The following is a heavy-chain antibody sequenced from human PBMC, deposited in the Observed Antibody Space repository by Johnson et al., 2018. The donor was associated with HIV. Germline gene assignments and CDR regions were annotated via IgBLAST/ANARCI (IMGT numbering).Heavy chain of an antibody. Sequence: VQLVESGGGLVKPGGSLRLSCAASGFTFPNAWMHWVRQAPGEGLAWVGRIKSKTDGETIDYAAPVNGRFTISRDDSKNTLYLQMNSLKTEDMAVYYCTTDVPGGPFYNAFDIWGQGTMVTVSS. J-gene: IGHJ3*02. CDR2: IKSKTDGETI. V-gene: IGHV3-15*01. D-gene: IGHD3-10*02. CDR3: TTDVPGGPFYNAFDI. CDR1: GFTFPNAW.